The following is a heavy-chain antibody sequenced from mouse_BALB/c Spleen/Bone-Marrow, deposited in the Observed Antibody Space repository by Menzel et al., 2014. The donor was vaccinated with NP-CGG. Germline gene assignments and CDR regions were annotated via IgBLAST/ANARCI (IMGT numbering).Heavy chain of an antibody. D-gene: IGHD2-1*01. V-gene: IGHV5-12-2*01. J-gene: IGHJ4*01. Sequence: EVQGVESGGGLVQPGGSLKLSCAASGFTFSSYTMSWVRQTPEKRLEWVAYISNGGGSTYYPDTVKGRFTISRDNAKNTLYLQMSSLKSEDTAMYYCARHLYGNYGAMDYWGQGTSVTVSS. CDR3: ARHLYGNYGAMDY. CDR2: ISNGGGST. CDR1: GFTFSSYT.